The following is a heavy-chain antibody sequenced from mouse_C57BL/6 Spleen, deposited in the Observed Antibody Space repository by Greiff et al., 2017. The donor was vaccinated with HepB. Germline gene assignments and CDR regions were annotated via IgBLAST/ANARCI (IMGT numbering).Heavy chain of an antibody. V-gene: IGHV1-69*01. CDR1: GYTFTSYW. CDR2: IDPSDSYT. Sequence: VQLQQPGAELVMPGASVKLSCKASGYTFTSYWMHWVKQRPGQGLEWIGEIDPSDSYTNYNQKFKGKSTLTVDKSSSTAYMQLSSLTSEDSAVYYCAREGFNAMDYWGQGTSVTVSS. CDR3: AREGFNAMDY. J-gene: IGHJ4*01.